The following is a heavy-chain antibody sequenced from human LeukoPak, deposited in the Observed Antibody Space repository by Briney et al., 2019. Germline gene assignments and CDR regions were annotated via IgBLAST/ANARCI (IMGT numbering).Heavy chain of an antibody. V-gene: IGHV3-48*01. CDR1: GFTFGDHI. CDR3: VRQFAS. Sequence: GGSLGLSCAASGFTFGDHIMNWVRQLPGKKLEWVAYVSGSGSTVYYADSVKGRFTVSRDNGKSSLYLQMNSLRVEDTALYYCVRQFASWGQGTLVTVSS. J-gene: IGHJ4*02. CDR2: VSGSGSTV.